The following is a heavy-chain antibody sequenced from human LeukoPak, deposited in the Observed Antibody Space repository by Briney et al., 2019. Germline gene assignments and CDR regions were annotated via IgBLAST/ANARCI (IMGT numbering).Heavy chain of an antibody. CDR2: INHSGST. CDR1: GGSFSGYY. V-gene: IGHV4-34*01. D-gene: IGHD1-26*01. CDR3: ARYSGSHYAFDI. Sequence: SETLSLTCAVYGGSFSGYYWSWIRQPPGKGLEWIGEINHSGSTNYNPSLKSRLTISVDTSKNQFSLKLSSVTAADTAVYYCARYSGSHYAFDIWGQGTMVTVSS. J-gene: IGHJ3*02.